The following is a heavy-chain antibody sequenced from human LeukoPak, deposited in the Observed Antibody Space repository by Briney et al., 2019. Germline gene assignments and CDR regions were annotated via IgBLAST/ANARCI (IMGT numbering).Heavy chain of an antibody. Sequence: KSGGSLRLSCTASGFTFSGYSMNWIRQAPGKGLEWVPSFGTRSTSIYHAGSVKGRFAISRDNAKNSLYLQMNSLRAEDTAVYYCARDLTWGQGTLVTVSS. CDR2: FGTRSTSI. CDR1: GFTFSGYS. J-gene: IGHJ4*02. CDR3: ARDLT. V-gene: IGHV3-21*01.